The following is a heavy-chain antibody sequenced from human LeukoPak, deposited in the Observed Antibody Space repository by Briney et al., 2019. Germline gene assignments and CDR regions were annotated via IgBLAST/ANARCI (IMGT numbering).Heavy chain of an antibody. V-gene: IGHV3-7*01. CDR1: GFTFSSYW. CDR3: ARDDDFWSGYYRD. Sequence: PGGSLRLSCAASGFTFSSYWMSWVRQAPGKGLEWVANIKQDGSEKYYVDSVKGRFTISRDNSKNTLYLQMNSLRAEDTAVYYCARDDDFWSGYYRDWGQGTLVTVSS. J-gene: IGHJ4*02. D-gene: IGHD3-3*01. CDR2: IKQDGSEK.